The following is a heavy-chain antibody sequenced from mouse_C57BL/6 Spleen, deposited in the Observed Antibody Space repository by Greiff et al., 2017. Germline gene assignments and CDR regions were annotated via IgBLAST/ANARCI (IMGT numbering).Heavy chain of an antibody. CDR1: GYTFTSYW. J-gene: IGHJ3*01. Sequence: QVQLQQPGAELVRPGSSVKLSCKASGYTFTSYWMHWVKQRPIQGLEWIGNIDPSDSDTHYNQKFKDKATLTVDKSSSTAYMQLSSLTSADSAVYYCAIYYGSSWFAYWGQGTLVTVSA. V-gene: IGHV1-52*01. CDR2: IDPSDSDT. CDR3: AIYYGSSWFAY. D-gene: IGHD2-2*01.